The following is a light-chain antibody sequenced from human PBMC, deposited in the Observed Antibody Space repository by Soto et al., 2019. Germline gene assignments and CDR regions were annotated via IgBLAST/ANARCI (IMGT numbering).Light chain of an antibody. CDR3: CSYAGSSTFAYV. Sequence: QSALTQPASVSGSPGQSITISCTGTSSDVGSYNVVSWYQQHPGKAPKLMIYEGSKRPSGVSNRFSGSKSGITASLTISGLQAEDEADYYCCSYAGSSTFAYVFGTGTKLTVL. CDR1: SSDVGSYNV. CDR2: EGS. V-gene: IGLV2-23*03. J-gene: IGLJ1*01.